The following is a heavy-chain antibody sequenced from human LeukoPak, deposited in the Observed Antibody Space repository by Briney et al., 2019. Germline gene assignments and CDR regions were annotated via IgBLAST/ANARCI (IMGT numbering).Heavy chain of an antibody. J-gene: IGHJ4*02. V-gene: IGHV3-74*01. CDR3: VRDAIRGFNY. Sequence: GSLRLSCAASGFPFINYWMHWVRQAPGEGLVWVSHIKPDGSITDYADPVKGRFTISRDNAKNTVYLQMHSLRAEDTAIYYCVRDAIRGFNYWGQGILVTVSS. CDR2: IKPDGSIT. CDR1: GFPFINYW.